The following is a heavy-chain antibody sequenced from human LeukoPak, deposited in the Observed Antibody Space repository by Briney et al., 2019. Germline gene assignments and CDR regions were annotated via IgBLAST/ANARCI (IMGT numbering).Heavy chain of an antibody. CDR3: ARPRQVFYYYYYMDV. Sequence: GASVKVSCKASGYTFTGYYMHWVRQAPGQGLEWMGWINPNSGGTNYAQKFQGRVTMTRDTSISTAYMELSRLRSDDTAVYYCARPRQVFYYYYYMDVWGKGTTVTVSS. CDR1: GYTFTGYY. J-gene: IGHJ6*03. V-gene: IGHV1-2*02. D-gene: IGHD2-8*01. CDR2: INPNSGGT.